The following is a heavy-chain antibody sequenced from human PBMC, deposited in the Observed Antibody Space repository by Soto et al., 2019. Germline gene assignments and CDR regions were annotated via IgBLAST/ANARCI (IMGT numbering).Heavy chain of an antibody. J-gene: IGHJ4*02. Sequence: GGSLRLSCVGSGFTFSSNWMTWVRQAPGKGLEWVGNIRQDGSEKYYVDSVKGRFTISRDNAKNSLYLQMNSLRAEDTAVYYCAREIVVARGASYFDYWGPGTLVTVSS. D-gene: IGHD2-2*01. CDR1: GFTFSSNW. CDR3: AREIVVARGASYFDY. V-gene: IGHV3-7*04. CDR2: IRQDGSEK.